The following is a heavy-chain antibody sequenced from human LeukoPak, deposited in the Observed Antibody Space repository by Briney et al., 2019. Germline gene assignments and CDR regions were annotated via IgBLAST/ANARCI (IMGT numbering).Heavy chain of an antibody. CDR2: IIPILGIA. Sequence: SVKVSCKASGGTFSSYAISWVRQAPGQGLEWMGRIIPILGIANYAQKFQGRVTITADKSTSTAYMELSSLRSEDTAVYYCASLKLSPGDYYYGMDVWGQGTTVTVSS. CDR3: ASLKLSPGDYYYGMDV. D-gene: IGHD5-18*01. CDR1: GGTFSSYA. V-gene: IGHV1-69*04. J-gene: IGHJ6*02.